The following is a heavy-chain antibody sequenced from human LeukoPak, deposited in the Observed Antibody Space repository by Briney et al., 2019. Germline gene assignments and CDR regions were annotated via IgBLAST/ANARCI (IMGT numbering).Heavy chain of an antibody. J-gene: IGHJ1*01. CDR2: ISYDGSNK. D-gene: IGHD5-18*01. Sequence: PGGSLRLSCAASGFTFSSYGMHWVRQAPGKGLEWVAVISYDGSNKYYADSVKGRFTISRDNSKNTLYLQMNSLRAEDTAVYYCARDIYGYSYGYEFQHWGQGTLVTVSS. V-gene: IGHV3-30*03. CDR3: ARDIYGYSYGYEFQH. CDR1: GFTFSSYG.